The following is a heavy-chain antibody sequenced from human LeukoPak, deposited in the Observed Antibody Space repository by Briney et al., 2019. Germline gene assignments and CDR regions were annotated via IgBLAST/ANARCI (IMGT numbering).Heavy chain of an antibody. CDR2: IYTSGST. J-gene: IGHJ4*02. V-gene: IGHV4-61*02. CDR3: ARGDTYGPPHY. CDR1: GGSISSATYY. D-gene: IGHD5-18*01. Sequence: PSETLSLTCTVSGGSISSATYYWNWIRQPAGKGLQWIGRIYTSGSTSYNPSLKSRVTISVDTSKNQFSLKLNSVTAADTAVYYCARGDTYGPPHYWGQGTLVTVSS.